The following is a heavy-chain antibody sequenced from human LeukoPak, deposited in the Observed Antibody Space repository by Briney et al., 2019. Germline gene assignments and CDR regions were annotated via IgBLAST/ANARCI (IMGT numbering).Heavy chain of an antibody. CDR2: IYTSGST. V-gene: IGHV4-4*07. J-gene: IGHJ4*02. CDR1: GGSISSYY. CDR3: ARDRHSYFDY. Sequence: SETLSLTCTVSGGSISSYYWSWIRQPAGKGLKWIGRIYTSGSTNYNPSLKSRVTMSVDTSKNQFSLKLSSVTAADTAVYYCARDRHSYFDYWGQGTLVTVSS.